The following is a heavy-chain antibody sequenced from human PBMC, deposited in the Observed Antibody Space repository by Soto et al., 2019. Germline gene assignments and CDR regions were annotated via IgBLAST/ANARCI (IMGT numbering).Heavy chain of an antibody. V-gene: IGHV4-30-2*01. CDR1: NGSVSSGTYS. J-gene: IGHJ6*02. CDR3: ARGHYYYGMDV. CDR2: IYYSGTT. Sequence: PSETLSLTCTVSNGSVSSGTYSWSWVRQPPGKGLERIGYIYYSGTTYYTPSLKSRLTMSMDRANDHFSLNLTSVTAADTAVYFCARGHYYYGMDVWGQGITGTV.